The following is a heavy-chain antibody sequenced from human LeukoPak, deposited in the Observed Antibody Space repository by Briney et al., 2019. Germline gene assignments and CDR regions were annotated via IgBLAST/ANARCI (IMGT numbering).Heavy chain of an antibody. J-gene: IGHJ3*02. CDR3: ARDRAIITGTTYVAFDI. Sequence: SETLSLTCTVSGGSISSSSYYCGWIRQPPGKGLEWIGSICYSGSIYYNPSIKSRVTISVDTSKNQFSLKLRSVTAADTAVYCCARDRAIITGTTYVAFDIWGQGKMFTVSS. CDR2: ICYSGSI. V-gene: IGHV4-39*07. CDR1: GGSISSSSYY. D-gene: IGHD1-20*01.